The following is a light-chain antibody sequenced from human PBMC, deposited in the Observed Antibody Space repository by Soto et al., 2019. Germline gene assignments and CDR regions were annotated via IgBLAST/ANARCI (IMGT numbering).Light chain of an antibody. V-gene: IGLV2-14*01. J-gene: IGLJ7*01. CDR1: SSDIGAYNY. CDR2: EVS. Sequence: QSVLTQPASVSGSPGQSITISCTGTSSDIGAYNYVSWYQQYPGKAPKLMIYEVSNRPSGVSNRFSGSKSGNTASLTISGLQAEDEADYYCSSYTTTSTAVFGGGTQLTV. CDR3: SSYTTTSTAV.